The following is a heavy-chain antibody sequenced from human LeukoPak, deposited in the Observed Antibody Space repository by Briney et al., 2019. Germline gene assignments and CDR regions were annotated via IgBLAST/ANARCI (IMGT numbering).Heavy chain of an antibody. CDR3: ARRGALGYFDY. CDR2: IYPGDSDT. D-gene: IGHD4/OR15-4a*01. V-gene: IGHV5-51*01. J-gene: IGHJ4*02. CDR1: GYSFTTYW. Sequence: GESLKISCEGSGYSFTTYWIGWVRQMPGKGLEWMGVIYPGDSDTRYGPSFQGQVTISADKSISTAYLQWSSLKASDTAIYYCARRGALGYFDYWGQGTLVTVSS.